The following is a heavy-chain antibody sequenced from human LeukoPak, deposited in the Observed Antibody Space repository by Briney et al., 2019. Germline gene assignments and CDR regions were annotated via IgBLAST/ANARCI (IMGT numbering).Heavy chain of an antibody. CDR2: IRYNGSNK. CDR3: AKDFRGGSYYTHDAFDI. CDR1: GFTFSSYG. J-gene: IGHJ3*02. V-gene: IGHV3-30*02. D-gene: IGHD1-26*01. Sequence: QPGGSLRLSCAASGFTFSSYGMHWVRQAPGKGLEWVAFIRYNGSNKYYADSVKGRFTISRDNSKNTLYLQMNSLRAEDTAVYYCAKDFRGGSYYTHDAFDIWGQGTMVTVSS.